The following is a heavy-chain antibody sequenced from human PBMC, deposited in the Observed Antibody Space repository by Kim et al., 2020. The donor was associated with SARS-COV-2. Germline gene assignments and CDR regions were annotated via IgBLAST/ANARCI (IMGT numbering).Heavy chain of an antibody. CDR2: IDWDDDK. CDR3: ARMYYYDSSGYPYGMDV. V-gene: IGHV2-70*01. J-gene: IGHJ6*02. CDR1: GFSLSTSGMC. D-gene: IGHD3-22*01. Sequence: SGPTLVNPTQTLTLTCTFSGFSLSTSGMCVSWIRQPPEKALEWLALIDWDDDKYYSTSLKTRLTISKDTSKNQVVLTMTNMDPVDTATYYCARMYYYDSSGYPYGMDVWGQGTTVTVSS.